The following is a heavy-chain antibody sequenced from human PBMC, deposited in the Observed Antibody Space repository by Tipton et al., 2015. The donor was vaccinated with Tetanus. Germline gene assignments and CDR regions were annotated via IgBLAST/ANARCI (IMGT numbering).Heavy chain of an antibody. CDR1: GASVRAGDYS. D-gene: IGHD2/OR15-2a*01. CDR2: VSYSGRT. Sequence: TLSLTCTVSGASVRAGDYSWNWIRQPPGKGLEWLAYVSYSGRTNSNYFLKSRITVSQDASKNQFSLRLTSVTAADTAVYYCARANSEFPKKGPFDSWGQGRLVIVSS. V-gene: IGHV4-61*08. J-gene: IGHJ4*02. CDR3: ARANSEFPKKGPFDS.